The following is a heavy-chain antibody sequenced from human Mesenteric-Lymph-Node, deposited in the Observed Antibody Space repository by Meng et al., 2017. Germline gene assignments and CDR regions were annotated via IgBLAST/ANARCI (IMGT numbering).Heavy chain of an antibody. J-gene: IGHJ3*01. D-gene: IGHD2-21*02. CDR2: MNEDGSEK. CDR3: AAYCGGDCNDAFDF. CDR1: GFTFSSYW. Sequence: GESLKISCAASGFTFSSYWMSWVRQAPGKGLEWVANMNEDGSEKYYVDSVRGRFAISRDNAKNSLYLQMSGLRAEDTAVFYCAAYCGGDCNDAFDFWGQGTMVTVSS. V-gene: IGHV3-7*01.